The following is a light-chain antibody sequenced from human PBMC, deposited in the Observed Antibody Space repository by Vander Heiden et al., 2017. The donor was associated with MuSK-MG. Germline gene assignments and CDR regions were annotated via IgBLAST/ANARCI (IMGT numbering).Light chain of an antibody. CDR1: QDINNN. CDR2: AAS. CDR3: QHYKYYPPT. J-gene: IGKJ4*01. V-gene: IGKV1-16*01. Sequence: EIQMTKSPSSLSASVGDRVTITCRVSQDINNNLALFQQKPGKVTKSRIYAASSLQSGVPSRCSGSGSGTYFSLTISSMQPEDFATDYCQHYKYYPPTFGGGTKVEIK.